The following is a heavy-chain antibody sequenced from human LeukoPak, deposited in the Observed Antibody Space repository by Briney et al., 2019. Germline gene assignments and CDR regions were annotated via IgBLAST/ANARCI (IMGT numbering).Heavy chain of an antibody. J-gene: IGHJ4*02. CDR1: GGSISSYY. CDR3: ARHRVVVVAATDWGLDS. D-gene: IGHD2-15*01. V-gene: IGHV4-34*01. CDR2: INHSGST. Sequence: SETLSLTCTVSGGSISSYYWSWIRQPAGKGLEWIGEINHSGSTNYNPSLKSRVTISVDTSKNQFSLKLSSVTAADTAVYYCARHRVVVVAATDWGLDSWGQGTLVTVSS.